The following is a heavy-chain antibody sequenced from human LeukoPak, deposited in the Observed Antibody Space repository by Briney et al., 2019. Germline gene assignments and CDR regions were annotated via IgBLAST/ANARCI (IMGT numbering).Heavy chain of an antibody. V-gene: IGHV3-48*01. CDR1: GFTFSNYN. Sequence: PGGSLRLSCAASGFTFSNYNMNWVRQAPGKGLEWVSYISSSSSSTKYYADSVKGRFTISRDNARNSLYLQMNSLKAEDTAVYYCARERRGYEDYFDFWGQGTLVTVSS. D-gene: IGHD5-12*01. CDR2: ISSSSSSTK. CDR3: ARERRGYEDYFDF. J-gene: IGHJ4*02.